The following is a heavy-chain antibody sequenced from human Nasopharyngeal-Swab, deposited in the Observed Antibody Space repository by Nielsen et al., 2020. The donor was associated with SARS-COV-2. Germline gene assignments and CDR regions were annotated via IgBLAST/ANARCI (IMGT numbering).Heavy chain of an antibody. J-gene: IGHJ6*02. Sequence: SQTLSLTCDVSGGSISSSDWWSWVRQPPGKGLEWIGESYHSGSTNYNPSLKSRVTISVEKSKNQFSLKLSSVTAADTAVYYCARPQYQLLNYYYYGMDVWGQGTTVTVSS. CDR3: ARPQYQLLNYYYYGMDV. CDR2: SYHSGST. V-gene: IGHV4-4*02. CDR1: GGSISSSDW. D-gene: IGHD2-2*01.